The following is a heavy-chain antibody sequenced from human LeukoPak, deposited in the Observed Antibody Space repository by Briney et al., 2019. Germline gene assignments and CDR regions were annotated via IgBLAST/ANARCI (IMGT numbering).Heavy chain of an antibody. D-gene: IGHD2-2*01. CDR2: IGTYNDNT. CDR1: GYMFSTYG. J-gene: IGHJ5*02. V-gene: IGHV1-18*01. CDR3: ARDDIEYCSPTSCGWFDP. Sequence: ASVKVSCKASGYMFSTYGINWVRQAPGQGLEWMGWIGTYNDNTKYAEKFQGRVTMTADTSTSTAYMELRSPRSDDTAVYYCARDDIEYCSPTSCGWFDPWGQGTLVTVSS.